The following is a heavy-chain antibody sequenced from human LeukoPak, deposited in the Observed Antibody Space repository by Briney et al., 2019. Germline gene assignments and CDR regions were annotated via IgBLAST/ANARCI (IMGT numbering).Heavy chain of an antibody. CDR3: ARVWRITGTPYDAFDI. D-gene: IGHD1/OR15-1a*01. V-gene: IGHV4-30-4*08. CDR2: IYYSGST. CDR1: GGSISSGDYY. Sequence: PSQTLSLTCTVSGGSISSGDYYWSWIRQPPGKGPEWIGYIYYSGSTYYNPSLKSRVTISVDTSKNQFSLKLSSVTAADTAVYYCARVWRITGTPYDAFDIWGQGTMVTVSS. J-gene: IGHJ3*02.